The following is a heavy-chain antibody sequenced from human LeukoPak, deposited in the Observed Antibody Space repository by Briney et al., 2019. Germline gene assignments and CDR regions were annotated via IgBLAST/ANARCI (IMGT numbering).Heavy chain of an antibody. V-gene: IGHV3-30*03. D-gene: IGHD6-19*01. CDR2: ISYDGSNK. CDR3: ASAIAVAGTGFDY. Sequence: GGSLRLSCAASGFTFSSYGMHWVRQAPGKGLEWVAVISYDGSNKYYADSVKGRFTISRDNSKNTLYLQMNSLRAEDTAVYYCASAIAVAGTGFDYWGQGTLVTVFS. CDR1: GFTFSSYG. J-gene: IGHJ4*02.